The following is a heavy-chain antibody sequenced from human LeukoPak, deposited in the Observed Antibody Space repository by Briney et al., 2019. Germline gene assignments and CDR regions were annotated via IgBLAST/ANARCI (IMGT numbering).Heavy chain of an antibody. D-gene: IGHD3-22*01. CDR2: IKQDGSEK. J-gene: IGHJ4*02. CDR1: GFTFSSYW. V-gene: IGHV3-7*01. CDR3: ARDTEIEYYYDSSGYYGFDY. Sequence: GGSLRLSCAASGFTFSSYWMSWVRQAPGKGLEWVANIKQDGSEKYYVDSVKGRFTISRDNAKNSLYLQMNSLRAEDTAVYYCARDTEIEYYYDSSGYYGFDYWGQGTLVTVSS.